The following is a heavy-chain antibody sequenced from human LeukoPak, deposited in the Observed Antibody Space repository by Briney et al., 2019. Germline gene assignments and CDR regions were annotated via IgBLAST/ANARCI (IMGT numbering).Heavy chain of an antibody. V-gene: IGHV1-69*04. Sequence: SVKVSCKASGGTFSSYAISWVRQAPGQGLEWMGRIIPILGIANYAQKFQGRVTITADKSTSTAYMELSSLRSEDTAVYYCARDLYGSGSCLGPSYYGMDVWGQGTTVTVSS. CDR1: GGTFSSYA. CDR3: ARDLYGSGSCLGPSYYGMDV. D-gene: IGHD3-10*01. CDR2: IIPILGIA. J-gene: IGHJ6*02.